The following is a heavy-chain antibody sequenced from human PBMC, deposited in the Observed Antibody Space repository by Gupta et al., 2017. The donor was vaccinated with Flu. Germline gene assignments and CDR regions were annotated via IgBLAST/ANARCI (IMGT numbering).Heavy chain of an antibody. V-gene: IGHV5-51*01. D-gene: IGHD2-8*02. Sequence: GYYFPAYWIGWARQKPGKGLEWMGIIYPGDSTTSYSPSFQGQVTISADTSISTVYLQWNSLKASDTAIYYCARGVTVVDFWGQGALVTVSS. CDR3: ARGVTVVDF. J-gene: IGHJ4*02. CDR1: GYYFPAYW. CDR2: IYPGDSTT.